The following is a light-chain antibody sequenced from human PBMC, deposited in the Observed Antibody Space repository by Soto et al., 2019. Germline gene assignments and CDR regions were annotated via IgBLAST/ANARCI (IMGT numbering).Light chain of an antibody. CDR1: QSVLYSSNNMNY. J-gene: IGKJ1*01. Sequence: DIVMTQSSDSLAVSLGERATINCKSSQSVLYSSNNMNYLAWYQQKPGQPPKLLIYWASTRESGVPDRFSGSGSGTDFTLSISSLQAEDVAVYYCQQYYRPWTFGQGTKVEIK. CDR3: QQYYRPWT. V-gene: IGKV4-1*01. CDR2: WAS.